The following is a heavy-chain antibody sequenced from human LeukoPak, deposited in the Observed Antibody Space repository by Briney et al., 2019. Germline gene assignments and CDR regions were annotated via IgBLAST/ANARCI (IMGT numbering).Heavy chain of an antibody. J-gene: IGHJ4*02. Sequence: SVKVPCKASGGTFSSYAISWVRQAPGQGLEWMGGIIPIFGTANYAQKFQGRVTITTDESTSTAYMELSSLRSEDTAVYYCAILGQRGYSYGFHYWGQGTLVTVSS. CDR3: AILGQRGYSYGFHY. CDR2: IIPIFGTA. D-gene: IGHD5-18*01. V-gene: IGHV1-69*05. CDR1: GGTFSSYA.